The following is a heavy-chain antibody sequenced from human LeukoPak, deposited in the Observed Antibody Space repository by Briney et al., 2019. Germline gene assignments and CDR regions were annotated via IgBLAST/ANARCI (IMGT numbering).Heavy chain of an antibody. CDR1: GGSISSYY. J-gene: IGHJ4*02. V-gene: IGHV4-59*08. D-gene: IGHD3-3*01. CDR2: IYYSGST. Sequence: SETLSLTCTVSGGSISSYYWSWIRQPPGNGLEWIGYIYYSGSTNYNPSLKSRLTISVDTSKNQFSLKLSSVTAADTAVYYCARAPYDFWNGYYDYWGQGTLVTVSS. CDR3: ARAPYDFWNGYYDY.